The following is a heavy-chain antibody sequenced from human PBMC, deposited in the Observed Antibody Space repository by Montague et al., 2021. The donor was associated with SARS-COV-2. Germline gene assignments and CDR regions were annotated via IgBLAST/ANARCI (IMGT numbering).Heavy chain of an antibody. J-gene: IGHJ3*02. Sequence: SLRLSCAASGFTSSSYGMHWVRQAPGKGLEWAAVIWYDGSNKYYADSVKGRFTISRDNSKNTLYLQMNSLRAEDTAVYYCARDRYYYGSGSLDAFDIWGQGTMVTVSS. D-gene: IGHD3-10*01. CDR3: ARDRYYYGSGSLDAFDI. CDR2: IWYDGSNK. CDR1: GFTSSSYG. V-gene: IGHV3-33*01.